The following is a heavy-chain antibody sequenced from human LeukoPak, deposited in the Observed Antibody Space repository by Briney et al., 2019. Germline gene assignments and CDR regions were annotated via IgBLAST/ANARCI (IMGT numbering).Heavy chain of an antibody. CDR1: GFTFSSYA. V-gene: IGHV3-64D*06. Sequence: GGSLRLSCSASGFTFSSYAMHWVRQAPGKGLEYVSAISSNGGSTYYADSVKGRFTIARDNSKNTLYLQMSSLRAEDTAVYYCVKDLHCSSTSCYEAYWGQGTLVTVSS. J-gene: IGHJ4*02. CDR3: VKDLHCSSTSCYEAY. CDR2: ISSNGGST. D-gene: IGHD2-2*01.